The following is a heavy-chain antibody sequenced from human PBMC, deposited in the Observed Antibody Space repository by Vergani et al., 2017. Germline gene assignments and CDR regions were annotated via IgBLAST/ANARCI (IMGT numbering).Heavy chain of an antibody. CDR1: GGSISSSSFF. CDR2: IYYSGST. D-gene: IGHD1-7*01. Sequence: QVQLQESGPGLVKPSETLSLTCTVSGGSISSSSFFWGWIRQPPGEGLEWIGSIYYSGSTYHNPSLKSRVTISVDTSKNQFSLKLSSVTAADTAVYYCARHTSWNYVHPDYWGQGTLVTVSS. V-gene: IGHV4-39*01. J-gene: IGHJ4*02. CDR3: ARHTSWNYVHPDY.